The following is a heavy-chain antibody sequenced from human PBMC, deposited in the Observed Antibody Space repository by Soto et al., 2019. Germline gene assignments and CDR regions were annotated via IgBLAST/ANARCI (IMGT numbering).Heavy chain of an antibody. CDR3: ARDQASILWFGELTPPGYYGMDV. CDR1: GYTFTSYG. V-gene: IGHV1-18*04. Sequence: ASVKVSCKASGYTFTSYGISWVRQAPGQGLEWMGWISAYNGNTNYAQKLQGRVTMTTDTSTSTAYMELRGLRSDDTAVYYCARDQASILWFGELTPPGYYGMDVWGQGTTVTVSS. J-gene: IGHJ6*02. CDR2: ISAYNGNT. D-gene: IGHD3-10*01.